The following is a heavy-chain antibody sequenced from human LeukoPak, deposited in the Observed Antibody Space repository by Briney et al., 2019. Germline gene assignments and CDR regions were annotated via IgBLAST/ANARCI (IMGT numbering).Heavy chain of an antibody. CDR1: GFTFSSYS. CDR2: ISSSSSYI. Sequence: GGSLRLSCAASGFTFSSYSMNWVRQAPGKGLEWVSSISSSSSYIYYADSVKGRFTISRDNAKNSLYLQMNSLRAEDTAVYYCARDVSGSYPKFDYXXXGXLVTVSS. J-gene: IGHJ4*02. V-gene: IGHV3-21*01. CDR3: ARDVSGSYPKFDY. D-gene: IGHD1-26*01.